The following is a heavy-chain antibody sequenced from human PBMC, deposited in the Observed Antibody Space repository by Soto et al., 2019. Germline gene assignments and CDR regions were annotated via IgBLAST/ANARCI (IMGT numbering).Heavy chain of an antibody. J-gene: IGHJ4*02. Sequence: ASVKVSCKXSGYAFSHYGITWVRQAPGQGLERMGWIGPYNGKTNYAQKLQGRVTMTTDTSTGTAYMELRSLRSDDTAVYFCVRDLDGSGSYYADYWGQGTLVTVSS. CDR1: GYAFSHYG. D-gene: IGHD3-10*01. CDR2: IGPYNGKT. CDR3: VRDLDGSGSYYADY. V-gene: IGHV1-18*01.